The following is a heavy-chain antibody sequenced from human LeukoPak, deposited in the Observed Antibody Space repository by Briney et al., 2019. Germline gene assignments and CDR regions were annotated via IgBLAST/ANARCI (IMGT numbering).Heavy chain of an antibody. D-gene: IGHD6-13*01. CDR1: GGSISSGGYS. Sequence: SQTLSLTCAVSGGSISSGGYSWSWIRQPPGKGLEWIGCIYHSGSTYYNPSLKSRVTISVDRSKNQFSLKLSSVTAADTAVYYCARGRRYSSSWYGGPNWFDPWGQGTLVTVSS. CDR2: IYHSGST. CDR3: ARGRRYSSSWYGGPNWFDP. V-gene: IGHV4-30-2*01. J-gene: IGHJ5*02.